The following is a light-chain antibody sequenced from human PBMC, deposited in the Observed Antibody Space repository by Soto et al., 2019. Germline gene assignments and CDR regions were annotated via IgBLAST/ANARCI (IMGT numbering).Light chain of an antibody. CDR1: NIGSKT. Sequence: YELTQAPAMSVAPGQTARITCGGNNIGSKTVHWYQQKAGQAPVLVVYDDSDRPSGIPERFSGSNSGNTATLTISRVEAGDEADYYCQVWDVSTVHYVFGTGTKVTVL. V-gene: IGLV3-21*02. J-gene: IGLJ1*01. CDR2: DDS. CDR3: QVWDVSTVHYV.